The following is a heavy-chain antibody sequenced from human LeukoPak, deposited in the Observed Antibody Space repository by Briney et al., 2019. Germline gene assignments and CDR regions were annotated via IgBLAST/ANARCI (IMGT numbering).Heavy chain of an antibody. D-gene: IGHD4-23*01. J-gene: IGHJ3*02. CDR1: GGSISCYY. CDR3: AILGSPQGYGGNKAFDI. Sequence: SETLSLTCTVSGGSISCYYWSWIRQPPGKGLEWIGYIYYSGSTNFNPSLKSRVTISVDTSKNQFSLKLSSVTAADTAVYYCAILGSPQGYGGNKAFDIWGHGTMVTVSS. V-gene: IGHV4-59*01. CDR2: IYYSGST.